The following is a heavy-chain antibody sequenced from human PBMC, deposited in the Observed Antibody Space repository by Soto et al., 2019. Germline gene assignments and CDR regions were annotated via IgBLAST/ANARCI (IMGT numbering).Heavy chain of an antibody. V-gene: IGHV3-21*01. CDR1: GFTFSSYS. Sequence: EVQLVESGGGLVKPGGSLRLSCAASGFTFSSYSMNWVRQAPGKGLEWVSYISSSSSYIYYADSVKGRSTISRDNAKHSLYLQMNSLRAEDTAVYYCARELWSYYFDYWGQGTLVTVSS. CDR2: ISSSSSYI. CDR3: ARELWSYYFDY. J-gene: IGHJ4*02. D-gene: IGHD1-26*01.